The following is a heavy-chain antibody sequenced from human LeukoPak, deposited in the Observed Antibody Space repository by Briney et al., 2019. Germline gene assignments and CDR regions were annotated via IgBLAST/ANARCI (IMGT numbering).Heavy chain of an antibody. V-gene: IGHV1-18*01. CDR2: ISAYNGNT. J-gene: IGHJ4*02. CDR3: ARDSGSYYPVPVDY. CDR1: GYTFTSYG. Sequence: GASVKVSCKASGYTFTSYGISWVRQAPGQGLEWMGWISAYNGNTNYAQKLQGRVTMTTDTSTSTAYMELRSLRSDDTAVYYCARDSGSYYPVPVDYWGQGTLVTVSS. D-gene: IGHD1-26*01.